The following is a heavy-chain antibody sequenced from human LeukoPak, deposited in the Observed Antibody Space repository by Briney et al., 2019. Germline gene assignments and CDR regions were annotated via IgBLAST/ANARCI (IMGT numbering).Heavy chain of an antibody. Sequence: GGSLRLSCAASEFTFSSYAMSWVRQAPGKGLEWVSYISSSSSTIYYADSVKGRFTISRDNAKNSLYLQMNSLRDEDTAVYYCASRGGRGYSYGLFDYWGQGTLVTVSS. CDR2: ISSSSSTI. CDR3: ASRGGRGYSYGLFDY. D-gene: IGHD5-18*01. J-gene: IGHJ4*02. CDR1: EFTFSSYA. V-gene: IGHV3-48*02.